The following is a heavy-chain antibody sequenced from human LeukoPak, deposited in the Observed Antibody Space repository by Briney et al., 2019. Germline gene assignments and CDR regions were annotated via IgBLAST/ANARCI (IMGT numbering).Heavy chain of an antibody. CDR2: IIPILGIA. V-gene: IGHV1-69*04. D-gene: IGHD2-2*01. Sequence: SVKVSCKASGGTFSSYAISWVRQAPGQGLEWMGRIIPILGIANYAQKFQGRVTITADKSTSTAYMELSSLRSEDTAVYYCASIYCSSTSCYSYYYYGMDVWGQGTTVTVSS. CDR3: ASIYCSSTSCYSYYYYGMDV. J-gene: IGHJ6*02. CDR1: GGTFSSYA.